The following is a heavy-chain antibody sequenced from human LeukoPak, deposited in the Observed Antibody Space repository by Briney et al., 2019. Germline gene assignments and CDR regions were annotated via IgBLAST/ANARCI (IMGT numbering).Heavy chain of an antibody. V-gene: IGHV1-69*04. J-gene: IGHJ4*02. CDR2: IIPILGIA. CDR3: ARVGRTIFGVVKYYFDY. D-gene: IGHD3-3*01. Sequence: GASVKVSCKASGGTFSSYAISWVRQAPGQGLEWMGRIIPILGIANYAQKFQGRVTITADKSTSTAYMELSSLRSEDTAVYYCARVGRTIFGVVKYYFDYWGQGTLVTVSS. CDR1: GGTFSSYA.